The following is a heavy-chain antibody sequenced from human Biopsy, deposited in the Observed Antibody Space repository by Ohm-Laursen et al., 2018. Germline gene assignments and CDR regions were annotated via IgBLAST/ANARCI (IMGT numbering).Heavy chain of an antibody. CDR1: GGTFSRYG. CDR3: ATRLTGYFHH. J-gene: IGHJ1*01. D-gene: IGHD2-21*01. CDR2: NIPILGTG. Sequence: SSVKVSCKAPGGTFSRYGINWVRQAPGQGLEWLGGNIPILGTGNYAQKFQGRVTVAADTSTSTATMELRSLRSDDTAVYYCATRLTGYFHHWGQGTLVTVSS. V-gene: IGHV1-69*06.